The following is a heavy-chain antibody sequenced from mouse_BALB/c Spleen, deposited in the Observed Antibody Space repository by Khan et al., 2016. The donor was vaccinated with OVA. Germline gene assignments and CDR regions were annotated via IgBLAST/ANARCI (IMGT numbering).Heavy chain of an antibody. D-gene: IGHD2-2*01. J-gene: IGHJ3*01. CDR2: IIPNNGGT. CDR3: ARHGYGGFAY. V-gene: IGHV1-18*01. CDR1: GYTFTDYN. Sequence: VRLQQSGPELVKPGASVKIPCKASGYTFTDYNMAWVKQSHGKSLEWIGDIIPNNGGTIYNQKFKGKATLTVEKSSNTAYMELPSLTSEDTAVYYCARHGYGGFAYWGQGSLVTVSA.